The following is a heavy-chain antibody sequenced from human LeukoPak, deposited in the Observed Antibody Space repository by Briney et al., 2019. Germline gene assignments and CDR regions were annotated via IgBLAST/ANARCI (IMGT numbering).Heavy chain of an antibody. J-gene: IGHJ3*02. CDR1: GFTVSSNY. CDR3: ARQTYRDAFDI. Sequence: GGSLRLSCAAFGFTVSSNYMSWVRQAPGKGLEWVSVIYSGDNTYYADSVKGRFTISRDNSKNSLYLQMNSLRAEDTAVYYYARQTYRDAFDIWGQGTMVTVSS. D-gene: IGHD3-16*02. V-gene: IGHV3-66*04. CDR2: IYSGDNT.